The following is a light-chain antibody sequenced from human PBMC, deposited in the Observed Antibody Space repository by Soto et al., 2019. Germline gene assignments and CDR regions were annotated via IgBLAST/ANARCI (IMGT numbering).Light chain of an antibody. J-gene: IGKJ2*01. V-gene: IGKV3-20*01. Sequence: EIVLTQSPGTLSLSPGERATLSCRASQSVSSSYLAWYQQKPGQAPRLLIYKASSLESGVPSRFSGSGSGTEFTLTISSLQPDDFATYYCQQYNSYLYTFGQGTKLEIK. CDR3: QQYNSYLYT. CDR1: QSVSSSY. CDR2: KAS.